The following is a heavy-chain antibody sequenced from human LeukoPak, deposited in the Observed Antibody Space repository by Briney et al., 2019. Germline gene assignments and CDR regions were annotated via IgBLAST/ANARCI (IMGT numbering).Heavy chain of an antibody. V-gene: IGHV3-21*01. CDR3: ARGVFGGVIVPFDY. J-gene: IGHJ4*02. D-gene: IGHD3-16*02. Sequence: GGSLRLSCAASGFTFSSYSMNWVRQAPGKGLEWVSSISSSSSYIYYADSVKGRFTISRDNAKNSLYLQMNSLRAEDTAVYYCARGVFGGVIVPFDYWGRGTLVTVSS. CDR1: GFTFSSYS. CDR2: ISSSSSYI.